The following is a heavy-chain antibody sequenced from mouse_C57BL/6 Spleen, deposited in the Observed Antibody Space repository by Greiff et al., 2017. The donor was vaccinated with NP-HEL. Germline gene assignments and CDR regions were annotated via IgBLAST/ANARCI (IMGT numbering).Heavy chain of an antibody. J-gene: IGHJ2*01. CDR2: IYPRSGNT. Sequence: VKLMESGAELARPGASVKLSCKASGYTFTSYGISWVKQRTGQGLEWIGEIYPRSGNTYYNEKFKGKATLTADKSSSTAYMELRSLTSEDSAVYFCARGELRDRYFDYWGQGTTLTVSS. CDR3: ARGELRDRYFDY. CDR1: GYTFTSYG. D-gene: IGHD2-4*01. V-gene: IGHV1-81*01.